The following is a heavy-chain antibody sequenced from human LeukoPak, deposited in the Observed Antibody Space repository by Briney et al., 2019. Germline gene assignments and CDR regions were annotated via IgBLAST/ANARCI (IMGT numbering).Heavy chain of an antibody. J-gene: IGHJ4*02. Sequence: TLSLTCTVSGGSISSGGYYWSWIRQHPGKGLEWIGYIYHSGSTYYNPSLKSRLIISVGSSENQFSLKLSSVTAADTAVYYCARGTPYDFWSGYYFSYYFDYWGQGTLVTVSS. D-gene: IGHD3-3*01. CDR1: GGSISSGGYY. V-gene: IGHV4-31*03. CDR2: IYHSGST. CDR3: ARGTPYDFWSGYYFSYYFDY.